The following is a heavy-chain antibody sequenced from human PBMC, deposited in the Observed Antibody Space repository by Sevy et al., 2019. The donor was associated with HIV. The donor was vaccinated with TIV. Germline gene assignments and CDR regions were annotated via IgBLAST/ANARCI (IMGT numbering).Heavy chain of an antibody. CDR3: ARSVGYSDYGMDV. V-gene: IGHV3-13*05. Sequence: GGSLRLSCVASGFTFSSYDMHWVRQVTGKGLEWVSGVGPAGDPFYPGSVKGRFTTSRENAKNSFYLQMNSLRAGDTAVYYWARSVGYSDYGMDVWGQGTTVTVSS. J-gene: IGHJ6*02. CDR2: VGPAGDP. CDR1: GFTFSSYD. D-gene: IGHD1-26*01.